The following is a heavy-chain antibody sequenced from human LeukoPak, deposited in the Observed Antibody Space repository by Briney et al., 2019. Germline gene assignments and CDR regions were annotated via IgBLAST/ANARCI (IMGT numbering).Heavy chain of an antibody. J-gene: IGHJ4*02. CDR3: ARDRGEAYSSSWFDY. CDR2: IIPIFGTA. D-gene: IGHD6-13*01. V-gene: IGHV1-69*13. Sequence: SVKVSCKASGGTFSSYAISWVRQAPGQGLEWMGGIIPIFGTANYAQKFQGRVTITADESTSTAYMELSSLRSEDTAVYYCARDRGEAYSSSWFDYWGQGTLVTVSS. CDR1: GGTFSSYA.